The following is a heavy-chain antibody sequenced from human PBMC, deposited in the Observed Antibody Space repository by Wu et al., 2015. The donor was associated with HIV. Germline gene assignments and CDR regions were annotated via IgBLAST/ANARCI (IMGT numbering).Heavy chain of an antibody. CDR3: AREQSITWNNWFDP. CDR2: IIPIFGTA. J-gene: IGHJ5*02. V-gene: IGHV1-69*05. D-gene: IGHD3-10*01. Sequence: QVQLVQSGAEVKKPGSSVKVSCKASEGTFSIYSISWVRQAPGQRLEWMGGIIPIFGTANYAQKFQGRVTITTDESTSTAYMELSSLRSEDTAVYYCAREQSITWNNWFDPWGQGTLVTVSS. CDR1: EGTFSIYS.